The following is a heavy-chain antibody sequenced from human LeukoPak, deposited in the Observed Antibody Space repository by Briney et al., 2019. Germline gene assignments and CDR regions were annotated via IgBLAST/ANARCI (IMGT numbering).Heavy chain of an antibody. Sequence: SETLSLTCTVSGGSISSYYWSWIRQPAGKGLEWIGRIYTSGSTNYNPSLKSRVTMSVDTSKNQFSLKLSSVTAADTAVYFCARDLSDTRGGYFDYWGQGTLVTVSS. D-gene: IGHD3-16*01. CDR1: GGSISSYY. CDR3: ARDLSDTRGGYFDY. J-gene: IGHJ4*02. CDR2: IYTSGST. V-gene: IGHV4-4*07.